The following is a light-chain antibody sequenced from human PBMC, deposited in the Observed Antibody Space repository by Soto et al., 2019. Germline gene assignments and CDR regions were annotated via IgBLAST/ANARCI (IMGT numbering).Light chain of an antibody. J-gene: IGKJ5*01. V-gene: IGKV2-24*01. CDR1: QILEHSDGNTY. CDR3: MQATQMPLT. Sequence: EIVITKTPLSSPFTQGQPAAISCMSSQILEHSDGNTYLSWLQQRPGQPPRLLIYQISNRLSGVPDRFSGSGAGTDFTLKISRVEVEDVGIYFCMQATQMPLTFGQGTRLEIK. CDR2: QIS.